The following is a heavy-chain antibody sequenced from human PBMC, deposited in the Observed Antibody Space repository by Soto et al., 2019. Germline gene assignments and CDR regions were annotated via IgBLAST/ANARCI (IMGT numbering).Heavy chain of an antibody. CDR3: ARAIVATITVYYYYYGMDV. Sequence: QVQLVQSGAEVKKPGSSVKVSCKASGGTFSSYAISWVRQAPGQGLEWMGGIIPIFGTANYAQKFQGRVTINADESTSTAYMELSSLRSEDTAVYYCARAIVATITVYYYYYGMDVWGQGTTVTVSS. CDR2: IIPIFGTA. CDR1: GGTFSSYA. J-gene: IGHJ6*02. V-gene: IGHV1-69*12. D-gene: IGHD5-12*01.